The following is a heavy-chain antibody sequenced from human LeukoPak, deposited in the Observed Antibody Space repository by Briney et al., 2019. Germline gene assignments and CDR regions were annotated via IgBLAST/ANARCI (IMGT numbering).Heavy chain of an antibody. V-gene: IGHV2-5*02. D-gene: IGHD5-12*01. CDR2: IYWDDDR. Sequence: SGPTLVKPTQTLTLTCTFSGFSLTTMGVGVVWIRQPPGKAPEWLAVIYWDDDRRYSLSPSLKTRLTITKDTSNNQVVLTMTNMDPLDTGTYYCAHSMWIGASNWFDPWGQGTPVTVSS. CDR3: AHSMWIGASNWFDP. J-gene: IGHJ5*02. CDR1: GFSLTTMGVG.